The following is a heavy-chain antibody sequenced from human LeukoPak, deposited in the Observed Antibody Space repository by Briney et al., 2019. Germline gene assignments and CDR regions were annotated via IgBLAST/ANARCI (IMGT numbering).Heavy chain of an antibody. V-gene: IGHV3-30*18. CDR1: GFTFSSYG. CDR2: ISYDGSNK. CDR3: AKDLLSTSASPDNDY. D-gene: IGHD2-2*01. Sequence: GRSLRLSCAASGFTFSSYGMHWVRQAPGKGLEWVALISYDGSNKYYADSVKGRFTISRDNSKNTLYLQMNSLRAEDTAVYYCAKDLLSTSASPDNDYWGQGTLVTVSS. J-gene: IGHJ4*02.